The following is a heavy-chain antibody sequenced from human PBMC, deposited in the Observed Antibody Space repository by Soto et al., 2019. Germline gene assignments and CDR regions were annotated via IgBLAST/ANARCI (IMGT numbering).Heavy chain of an antibody. CDR3: ARDGVAATSRHFDY. V-gene: IGHV3-33*01. Sequence: QVQLVESGGGVVQPGRSLRLSCAASGFTFSSYGMHWVRQAPGKGLEWVAVIWYDGSNKYYADSVKGRFTICRDNSKNTLYLQMNSLRAEDTAVYYCARDGVAATSRHFDYWGQGTLVTVSS. CDR2: IWYDGSNK. CDR1: GFTFSSYG. D-gene: IGHD2-15*01. J-gene: IGHJ4*02.